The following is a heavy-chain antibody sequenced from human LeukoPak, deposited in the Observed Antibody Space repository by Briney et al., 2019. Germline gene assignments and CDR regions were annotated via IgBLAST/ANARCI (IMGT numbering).Heavy chain of an antibody. CDR1: GFTFGENA. D-gene: IGHD2-2*01. CDR2: SRSRAHGGTT. J-gene: IGHJ6*03. V-gene: IGHV3-49*03. Sequence: GGSLRLSCTAFGFTFGENAMIWFRQSPGKGLEWVSLSRSRAHGGTTEYAASGMGRFTMSRNDSKNIAYLQMNSLETEDTAVYYCSRVERSSINNYYYYMAVWGKGTSVTVPS. CDR3: SRVERSSINNYYYYMAV.